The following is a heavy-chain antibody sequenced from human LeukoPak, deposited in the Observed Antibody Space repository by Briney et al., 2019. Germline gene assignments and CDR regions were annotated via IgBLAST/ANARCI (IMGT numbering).Heavy chain of an antibody. CDR3: ARGLGRRDGYNSQY. CDR1: GGSISSYY. D-gene: IGHD5-24*01. CDR2: IYYSGST. V-gene: IGHV4-59*01. J-gene: IGHJ4*02. Sequence: PSETLSLTCTVSGGSISSYYWSWIRQPPGKGLEWIGYIYYSGSTNYNPSLKSRVTISVDTSKNQFSLKLSSVTAAGTAVYYCARGLGRRDGYNSQYWGQGTLVTVSS.